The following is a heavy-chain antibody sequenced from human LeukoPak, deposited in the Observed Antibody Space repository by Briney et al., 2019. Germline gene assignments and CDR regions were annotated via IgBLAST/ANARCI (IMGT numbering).Heavy chain of an antibody. CDR3: ARATFWSGYQRDSWYMDI. CDR1: GFSVNSNY. J-gene: IGHJ6*03. V-gene: IGHV3-66*02. CDR2: IYSGDKT. Sequence: GGSLRLSCAASGFSVNSNYMSWVRQPPGKGLEWVSVIYSGDKTYYADSVKGRFTISRDYSKNTLYLQMSSLRAEDTAVYYCARATFWSGYQRDSWYMDIWGKGTTVTVSS. D-gene: IGHD3-3*01.